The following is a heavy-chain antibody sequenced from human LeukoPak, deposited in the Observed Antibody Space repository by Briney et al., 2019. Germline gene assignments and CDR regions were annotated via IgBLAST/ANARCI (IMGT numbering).Heavy chain of an antibody. CDR1: GYSFTSYW. CDR3: ASLSRYCSSTSCYLS. D-gene: IGHD2-2*01. V-gene: IGHV5-10-1*01. Sequence: GEPLRISCKGSGYSFTSYWVSWVRQMPGKGLGWMGRVDPSDSYTNYSPSFQGHVTISADKSISTAYLQWSSLKASDTAMYFCASLSRYCSSTSCYLSWGQGNLVTVSS. J-gene: IGHJ4*02. CDR2: VDPSDSYT.